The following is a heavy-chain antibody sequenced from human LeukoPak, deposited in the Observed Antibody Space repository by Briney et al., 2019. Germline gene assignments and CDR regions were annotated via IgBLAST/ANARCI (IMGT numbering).Heavy chain of an antibody. D-gene: IGHD5-18*01. Sequence: SVKVSCQPSLYTFTGYYIHWGRQAPREGFEWMGWIHPNSGATGYAQNFQGRVTMTRDTSISTAYMDLSRLRSDDTGVYYCARNTAPGYGLDVWGQGTPVTVSS. CDR1: LYTFTGYY. J-gene: IGHJ6*02. CDR3: ARNTAPGYGLDV. CDR2: IHPNSGAT. V-gene: IGHV1-2*02.